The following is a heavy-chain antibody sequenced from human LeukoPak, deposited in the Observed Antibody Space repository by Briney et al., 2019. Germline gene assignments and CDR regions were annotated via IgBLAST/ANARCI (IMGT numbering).Heavy chain of an antibody. CDR3: AKTAASGSYYPD. CDR2: VSSSGGST. D-gene: IGHD3-10*01. Sequence: GGSLRLSCAASGFTFSTFAVNWVRQAPGKGLEWVSSVSSSGGSTLYADSVKGRFTTSRDNSKNMVYLQMNSPRAEDTALYYCAKTAASGSYYPDWGQGTLVTVSS. J-gene: IGHJ4*02. CDR1: GFTFSTFA. V-gene: IGHV3-23*01.